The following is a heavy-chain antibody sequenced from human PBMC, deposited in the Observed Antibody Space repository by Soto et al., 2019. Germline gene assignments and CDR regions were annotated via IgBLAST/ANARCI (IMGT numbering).Heavy chain of an antibody. J-gene: IGHJ4*02. CDR3: ARRAVAETYFDY. Sequence: QLQLQESGPGLVKPSETLSLTCTVSGGSISSSSYYWGWIRQPPGKGLEWIGNIYYSGSTYYNPSLRSRVTISVDTSKNHVSLKLCSVTAADTAVYYGARRAVAETYFDYWGQGTLVTVSS. V-gene: IGHV4-39*01. CDR2: IYYSGST. D-gene: IGHD6-19*01. CDR1: GGSISSSSYY.